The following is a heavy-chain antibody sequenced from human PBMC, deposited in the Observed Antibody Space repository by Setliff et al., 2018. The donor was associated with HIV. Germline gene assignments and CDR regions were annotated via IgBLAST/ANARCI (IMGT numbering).Heavy chain of an antibody. D-gene: IGHD3-22*01. CDR3: ARGRNYDSSGYGDYYYYMDV. V-gene: IGHV1-69*13. CDR1: GGSFSSYA. CDR2: IIPIFGTT. J-gene: IGHJ6*03. Sequence: SVKVSCKASGGSFSSYAISWVRQAPGQGLEWMGGIIPIFGTTHYAQKFQGRVTVTADESTSTAYRQLSSLRSDDTAVYYCARGRNYDSSGYGDYYYYMDVWGKGTTVTVSS.